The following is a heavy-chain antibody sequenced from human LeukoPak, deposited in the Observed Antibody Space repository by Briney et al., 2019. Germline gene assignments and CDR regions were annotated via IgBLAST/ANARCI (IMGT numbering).Heavy chain of an antibody. Sequence: GGSLRLSCAASGFTFSSSAMSWLRQAPGKGLEWVSAISSSGSRTYYADSVKGRFTISRDNSKNTLYLQMNSLRAEDTAVFYCAKEHYYVSGSDAFDIWGQGTMVTVSS. D-gene: IGHD3-10*01. J-gene: IGHJ3*02. V-gene: IGHV3-23*01. CDR2: ISSSGSRT. CDR1: GFTFSSSA. CDR3: AKEHYYVSGSDAFDI.